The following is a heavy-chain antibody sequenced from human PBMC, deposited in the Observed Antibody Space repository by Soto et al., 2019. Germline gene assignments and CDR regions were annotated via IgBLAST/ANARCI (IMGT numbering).Heavy chain of an antibody. CDR3: ARDDSSSWYRWVNP. V-gene: IGHV1-18*01. Sequence: QVRLVQSGAEVKKPGASVKVSCKASGYTFTTYGISWVRQAPGQGLEWMGWISAYNGNTNYAQKVQGRVTMTTDTSTSTAYMELRSLRSDDTAVYYCARDDSSSWYRWVNPWGQGTLVTVSS. CDR2: ISAYNGNT. J-gene: IGHJ5*02. CDR1: GYTFTTYG. D-gene: IGHD6-13*01.